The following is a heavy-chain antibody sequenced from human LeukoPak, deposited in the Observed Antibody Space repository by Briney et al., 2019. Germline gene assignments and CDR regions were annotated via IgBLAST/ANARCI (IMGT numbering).Heavy chain of an antibody. V-gene: IGHV4-34*01. Sequence: PSETLSLTCAVYGGSFSGYYWSWIRQPPGKGLEWIGEINHSGSTNYNPSLKSRVTMSVDTSKNQFSLKLSSVTAADTAVYYCARAVGGYSYGTFRFGPWGQGTLVTVSS. CDR2: INHSGST. D-gene: IGHD5-18*01. CDR3: ARAVGGYSYGTFRFGP. CDR1: GGSFSGYY. J-gene: IGHJ5*02.